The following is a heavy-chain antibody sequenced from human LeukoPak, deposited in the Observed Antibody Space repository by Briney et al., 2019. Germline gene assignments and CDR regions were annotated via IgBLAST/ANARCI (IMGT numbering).Heavy chain of an antibody. V-gene: IGHV3-23*01. CDR2: INGSGGST. Sequence: GGSLRLSCAASGFTFSSYAMRWVRQAPGKGLEWVSAINGSGGSTYYADSVKGRFPISRDNSKNTLYLQMNSLRAEDTAVYYCANVGSLDWFNYWGQGALVTVSP. CDR1: GFTFSSYA. CDR3: ANVGSLDWFNY. J-gene: IGHJ4*02. D-gene: IGHD1-1*01.